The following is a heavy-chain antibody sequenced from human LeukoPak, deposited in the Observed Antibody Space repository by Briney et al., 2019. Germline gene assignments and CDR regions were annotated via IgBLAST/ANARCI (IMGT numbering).Heavy chain of an antibody. CDR1: GYTFTGYY. D-gene: IGHD6-19*01. Sequence: GASVKVSCKASGYTFTGYYMHWVRQAPGQGLEWMGWINPNSGGTNYAQKFQGRVTMTRDTSIGTAYMELSRLRSDDTAVYYCARALEYSSGAGLIFDYWGQGTLVIVSS. CDR2: INPNSGGT. CDR3: ARALEYSSGAGLIFDY. V-gene: IGHV1-2*02. J-gene: IGHJ4*02.